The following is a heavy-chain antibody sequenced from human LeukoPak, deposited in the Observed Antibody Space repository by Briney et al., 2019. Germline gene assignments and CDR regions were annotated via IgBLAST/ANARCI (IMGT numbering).Heavy chain of an antibody. V-gene: IGHV4-39*01. CDR3: ARTYDFWTRYDY. Sequence: PSETLSLTCPVSGGSISSSSYSWGWIRQPPGKGLEWIGSIYYSGSTYYNPSLKSRVTISVDTSKNQFSLKLSSVTAADTAVYYCARTYDFWTRYDYWGQGTLVTVSS. J-gene: IGHJ4*02. CDR1: GGSISSSSYS. CDR2: IYYSGST. D-gene: IGHD3-3*01.